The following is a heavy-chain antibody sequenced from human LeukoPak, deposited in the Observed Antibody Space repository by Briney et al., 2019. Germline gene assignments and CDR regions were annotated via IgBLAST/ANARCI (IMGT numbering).Heavy chain of an antibody. D-gene: IGHD2-21*02. CDR1: GGSFSGYY. J-gene: IGHJ4*02. Sequence: SETLSLTCAVYGGSFSGYYWSWIRQPPGKGLEWIGEINHSGSTNYNPSLKSRVTISVDTSKNQFSLKLSSVTAADTAVYYCARGLGGDGRWGQGTLVTVSS. CDR3: ARGLGGDGR. CDR2: INHSGST. V-gene: IGHV4-34*01.